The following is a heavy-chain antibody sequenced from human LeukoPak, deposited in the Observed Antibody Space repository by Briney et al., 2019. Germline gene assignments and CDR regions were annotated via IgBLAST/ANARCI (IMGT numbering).Heavy chain of an antibody. D-gene: IGHD6-13*01. Sequence: SETLSLTCTVSGGSISSYYWSWIRQPAGKGLEWIGRIYTTGSTSYNPFLKSRVTMSVDTSNNQFSLKLSSVTAADTALYYCARGIAAAAMQGGFDYWGQGTLVTVSS. J-gene: IGHJ4*02. CDR2: IYTTGST. V-gene: IGHV4-4*07. CDR3: ARGIAAAAMQGGFDY. CDR1: GGSISSYY.